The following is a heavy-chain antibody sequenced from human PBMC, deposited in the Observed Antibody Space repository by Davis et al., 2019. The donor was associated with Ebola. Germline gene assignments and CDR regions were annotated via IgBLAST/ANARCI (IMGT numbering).Heavy chain of an antibody. V-gene: IGHV1-18*01. D-gene: IGHD2-21*01. CDR3: ARRRDYDAFDI. CDR2: ISAYNGNT. Sequence: ASVKVSCKASGYTFTSYGISWVRQAPGQGLEWMGWISAYNGNTNYAQKLQGRVTMTRDTSTSTVYMELSSLRSEDTAVYYCARRRDYDAFDIWGQGTMVTVSS. J-gene: IGHJ3*02. CDR1: GYTFTSYG.